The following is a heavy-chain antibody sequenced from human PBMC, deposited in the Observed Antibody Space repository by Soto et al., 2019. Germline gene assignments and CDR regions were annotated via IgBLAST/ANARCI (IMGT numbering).Heavy chain of an antibody. CDR1: GFTFSSYA. CDR3: AKDLAYYYGAGRSNPGWDY. V-gene: IGHV3-23*01. Sequence: GGSLRLSCAASGFTFSSYAMSWVRQAPGKGLEWVSAISGSGGSTYYADSVKGRFTISRDNAKNTLYLQMNSLRAEDTAVYYCAKDLAYYYGAGRSNPGWDYWGQGT. D-gene: IGHD3-10*01. J-gene: IGHJ4*02. CDR2: ISGSGGST.